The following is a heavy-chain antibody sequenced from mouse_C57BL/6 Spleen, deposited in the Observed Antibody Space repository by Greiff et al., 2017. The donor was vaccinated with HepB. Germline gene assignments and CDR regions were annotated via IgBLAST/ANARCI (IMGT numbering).Heavy chain of an antibody. D-gene: IGHD4-1*01. CDR3: ARRNNWDWYFDV. CDR2: IDPSDSYT. Sequence: QVQLQQSGAELVKPGASVKLSCKASGYTFTSYWMQWVKQRPGQGLEWIGEIDPSDSYTNYNQKFKGKATLTVDTSSSTAYMQLSSLTSEDSAVYYGARRNNWDWYFDVWGTGTTVTVSS. J-gene: IGHJ1*03. CDR1: GYTFTSYW. V-gene: IGHV1-50*01.